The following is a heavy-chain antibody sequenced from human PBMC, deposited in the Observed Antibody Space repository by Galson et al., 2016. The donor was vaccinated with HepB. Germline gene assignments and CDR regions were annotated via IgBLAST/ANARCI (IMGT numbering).Heavy chain of an antibody. V-gene: IGHV3-23*01. Sequence: SLRLSCAASGFTFSNSAMSWVRQAPGKGLEWVSIITDSGHDTYYADPLKGRFTISRDNSRNKMYLQMNGLRVEDTAVYYCPRSPASGWSTGFFDYWGLGTLVTVSS. J-gene: IGHJ4*02. CDR1: GFTFSNSA. CDR2: ITDSGHDT. D-gene: IGHD6-13*01. CDR3: PRSPASGWSTGFFDY.